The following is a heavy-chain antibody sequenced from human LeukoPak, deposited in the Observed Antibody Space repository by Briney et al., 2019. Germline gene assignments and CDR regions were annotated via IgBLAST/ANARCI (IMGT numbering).Heavy chain of an antibody. CDR3: TRGGMGETVALFES. CDR2: TYYRSKWYN. J-gene: IGHJ4*02. CDR1: GDSVSSDSAA. V-gene: IGHV6-1*01. D-gene: IGHD3-16*01. Sequence: SQTLSLTCAISGDSVSSDSAAWNWIRQSPLRGLEWLGRTYYRSKWYNDYAVSVKSRMTINPDTSKNQFSLHLNSVTPEDTAIYYCTRGGMGETVALFESWGQGTLVTVSS.